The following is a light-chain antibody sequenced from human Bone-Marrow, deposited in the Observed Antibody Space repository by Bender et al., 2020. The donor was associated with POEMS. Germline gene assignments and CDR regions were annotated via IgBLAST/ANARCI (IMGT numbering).Light chain of an antibody. CDR2: DVT. J-gene: IGLJ3*02. Sequence: QPALTQPASVSGSPGQSITISCTGTSSDVGGYNYVSWYQQYPGKAPKLIIYDVTKRPSGVSNRFSGSRSGTSASLAISGLQSEDEADYYCAVWDDSLNGWVFGGGTKLTVL. CDR1: SSDVGGYNY. CDR3: AVWDDSLNGWV. V-gene: IGLV2-14*01.